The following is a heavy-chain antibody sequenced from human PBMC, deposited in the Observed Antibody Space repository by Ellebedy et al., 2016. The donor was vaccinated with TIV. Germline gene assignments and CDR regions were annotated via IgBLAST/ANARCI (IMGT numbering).Heavy chain of an antibody. D-gene: IGHD2-21*02. CDR3: AAETYCGGDCYSFEVAGGAFDI. CDR2: IGAYNGNT. J-gene: IGHJ3*02. Sequence: AASVKVSCKASGYTFTSYGISWVRQAPGQGLEWMGWIGAYNGNTNYAQKLQGRVTMTTDTSTSTAYMELRSLRSDDTAVYYCAAETYCGGDCYSFEVAGGAFDIWGQGTMVTVSS. CDR1: GYTFTSYG. V-gene: IGHV1-18*01.